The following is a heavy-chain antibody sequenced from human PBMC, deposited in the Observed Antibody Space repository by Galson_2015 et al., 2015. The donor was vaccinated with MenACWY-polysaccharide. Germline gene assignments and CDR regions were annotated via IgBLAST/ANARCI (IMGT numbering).Heavy chain of an antibody. J-gene: IGHJ5*02. CDR2: ISGGGDRT. Sequence: SLRLSCAASGFTFNNYAMSWVRQAPGKGLEWVSTISGGGDRTNYADSVKGRFTISRDNSKNTLYLQMNSLRAEDTAVYFCAKRGVYGSGTFYTNYWFDPWGQGTLVTVSS. V-gene: IGHV3-23*01. D-gene: IGHD3-10*01. CDR3: AKRGVYGSGTFYTNYWFDP. CDR1: GFTFNNYA.